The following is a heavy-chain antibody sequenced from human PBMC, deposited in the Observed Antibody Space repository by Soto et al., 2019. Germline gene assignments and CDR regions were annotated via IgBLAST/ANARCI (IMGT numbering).Heavy chain of an antibody. D-gene: IGHD2-15*01. CDR2: INPNSGGT. V-gene: IGHV1-2*02. Sequence: ASVKVSCKASGYTFTGYYMHWVRQAPGQGLEWMGWINPNSGGTNYAQKCQGRVTMTRDKSISTDYMELSRLRSDDTAVYYRARDRAAAYYYYGMDVWGQGTTVTVSS. CDR1: GYTFTGYY. CDR3: ARDRAAAYYYYGMDV. J-gene: IGHJ6*02.